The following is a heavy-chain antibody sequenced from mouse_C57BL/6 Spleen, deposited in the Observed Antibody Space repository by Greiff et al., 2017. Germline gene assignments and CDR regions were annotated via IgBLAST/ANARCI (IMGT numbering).Heavy chain of an antibody. CDR2: IHPNSGST. J-gene: IGHJ3*01. Sequence: VQLQQSGAELVKPGASVKLSCKASGYTFTSYWMHWVKQRPGQGLEWIGMIHPNSGSTNYNEKFKSKATLTVDKSSSTAYMQLSSLTSEDSAVYYCARLYDYDEFAYWGQGTLVTVSA. CDR3: ARLYDYDEFAY. V-gene: IGHV1-64*01. D-gene: IGHD2-4*01. CDR1: GYTFTSYW.